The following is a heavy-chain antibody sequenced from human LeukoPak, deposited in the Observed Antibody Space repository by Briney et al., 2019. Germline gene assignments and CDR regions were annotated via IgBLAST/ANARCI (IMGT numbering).Heavy chain of an antibody. Sequence: PSETLSLTCAVSGYSISSGDYYWSWIRQPPGKGLEWIGYIYYSGSTYYNPSLKSRVTISVDTSKNRFSLKLSSVTAADTAVYYCATHSSGYDSGNDAFDIWGQGTMVTVSS. CDR1: GYSISSGDYY. D-gene: IGHD3-22*01. CDR3: ATHSSGYDSGNDAFDI. V-gene: IGHV4-30-4*08. J-gene: IGHJ3*02. CDR2: IYYSGST.